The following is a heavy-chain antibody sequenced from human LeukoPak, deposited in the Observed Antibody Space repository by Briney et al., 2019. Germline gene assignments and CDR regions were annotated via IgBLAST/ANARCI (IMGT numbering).Heavy chain of an antibody. D-gene: IGHD3-3*01. Sequence: SETLSLTCTVSGGSLSSSSYYWGWIRPPPGKGLEWVGCIYYSGSTYYNPSLKSRVTISVDTSKNQFSLKLSSVTAADTAVYYCARLEQLTIFGVVGWFDPWGQGTLVTVSS. V-gene: IGHV4-39*01. CDR3: ARLEQLTIFGVVGWFDP. CDR2: IYYSGST. CDR1: GGSLSSSSYY. J-gene: IGHJ5*02.